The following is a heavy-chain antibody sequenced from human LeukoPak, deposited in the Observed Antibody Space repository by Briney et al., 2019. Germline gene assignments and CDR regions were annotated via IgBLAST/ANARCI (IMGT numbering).Heavy chain of an antibody. CDR1: GFTFSSYG. V-gene: IGHV3-33*01. Sequence: PGGSLRLSCAASGFTFSSYGMHWVRQAPGMGLEWVAVIWYDGSNKYYADSVKGRFTISRDNSKNTLYLQMNSLRAEDTAVYYCASLGAVAGTPYYYYMDVWGKGTTVTVSS. J-gene: IGHJ6*03. CDR2: IWYDGSNK. D-gene: IGHD6-19*01. CDR3: ASLGAVAGTPYYYYMDV.